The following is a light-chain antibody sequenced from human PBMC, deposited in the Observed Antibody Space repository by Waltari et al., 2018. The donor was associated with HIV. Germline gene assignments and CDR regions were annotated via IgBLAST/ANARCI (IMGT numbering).Light chain of an antibody. CDR3: AAWDGSLIGYV. CDR1: SSNIGSKT. CDR2: SRE. J-gene: IGLJ1*01. Sequence: QSVLTQSPSASGTPGQRVTIYCSGSSSNIGSKTVNWYQQLPGTAPKLLIYSREQPPSGVPDRYSGSDTGTSASLAISGLQSEDEADYYCAAWDGSLIGYVFGTGTKVTVL. V-gene: IGLV1-44*01.